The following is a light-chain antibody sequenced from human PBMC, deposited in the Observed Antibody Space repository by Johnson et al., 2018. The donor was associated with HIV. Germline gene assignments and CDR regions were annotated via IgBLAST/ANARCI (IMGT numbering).Light chain of an antibody. Sequence: QSVLTQPPSVSAAPGQKVTISCSGSSSNIGNNSVSWYQQLPGTAPKLLIYDNNKRPSGIPDRFYGSKSGTSATLGITGLQTGDEAEYYCETWDSSLSTGYVFGTGTKVTVL. CDR1: SSNIGNNS. V-gene: IGLV1-51*01. CDR2: DNN. CDR3: ETWDSSLSTGYV. J-gene: IGLJ1*01.